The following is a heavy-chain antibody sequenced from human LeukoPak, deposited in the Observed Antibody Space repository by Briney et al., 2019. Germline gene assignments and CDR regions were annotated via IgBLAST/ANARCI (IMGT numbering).Heavy chain of an antibody. D-gene: IGHD3-22*01. CDR1: VFTFSGYW. J-gene: IGHJ3*01. Sequence: PGGSLRLSCTASVFTFSGYWMSRVSQAPGKGLEWVDNLKHVGTEKYYVDSAKGRFTISRDNAKNSLYLQMSSLRAEDTAVYYCARDRNYYDNRDYRTDPFDVWGPGTMVTVSS. CDR2: LKHVGTEK. V-gene: IGHV3-7*03. CDR3: ARDRNYYDNRDYRTDPFDV.